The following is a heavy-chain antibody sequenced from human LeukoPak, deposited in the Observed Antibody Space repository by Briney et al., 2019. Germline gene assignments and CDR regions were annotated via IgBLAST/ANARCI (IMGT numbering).Heavy chain of an antibody. CDR1: GYTFTGYY. CDR2: INPSSGGA. CDR3: ARSSPPTYYHFYYYMDV. Sequence: ASVKVSCKASGYTFTGYYIHWVRQAPGQGLEWMGWINPSSGGAKYAQNFQGRVIMTTDTSVSTAYMELSSLRSDDPAVYYCARSSPPTYYHFYYYMDVWGKGSTVTVSS. V-gene: IGHV1-2*02. J-gene: IGHJ6*03. D-gene: IGHD6-13*01.